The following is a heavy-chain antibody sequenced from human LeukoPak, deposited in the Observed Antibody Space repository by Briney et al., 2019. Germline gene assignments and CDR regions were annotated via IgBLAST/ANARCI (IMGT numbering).Heavy chain of an antibody. CDR3: AREGRDFWSGYRDY. J-gene: IGHJ4*02. CDR1: GGSISSYY. Sequence: PSETLSLTCTVSGGSISSYYWSWIRQPAGKGLEWIGRIYTSGSTSYNPSLKSRVTMSVDTSKNQFSLKLSSVTAADTAVYYCAREGRDFWSGYRDYWGQGTLVTVSS. V-gene: IGHV4-4*07. CDR2: IYTSGST. D-gene: IGHD3-3*01.